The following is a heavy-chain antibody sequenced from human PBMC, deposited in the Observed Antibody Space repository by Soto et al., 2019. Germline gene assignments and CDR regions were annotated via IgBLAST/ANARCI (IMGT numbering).Heavy chain of an antibody. CDR1: GYTFTSYG. CDR3: ARESSSGYYYKGVSAFDI. D-gene: IGHD3-22*01. J-gene: IGHJ3*02. Sequence: ASVKVSCKASGYTFTSYGISWVRQAPGPGLEWMGWIRAYNGNTNYAQKLQGRVTMTTDTSTSTAYMQLRSLRSADTAVYYCARESSSGYYYKGVSAFDIWGQGTMVTVSS. CDR2: IRAYNGNT. V-gene: IGHV1-18*01.